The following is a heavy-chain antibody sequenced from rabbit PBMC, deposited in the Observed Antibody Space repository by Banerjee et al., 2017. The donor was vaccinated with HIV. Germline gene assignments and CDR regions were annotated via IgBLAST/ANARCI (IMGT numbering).Heavy chain of an antibody. V-gene: IGHV1S45*01. Sequence: QEQLEESGGDLVKPEGSLTLTCTASGFSFSSSYWMSWVRQAPGKGLEWIACIDGDVSGSTYYANWAKGRFTISKTSSTTVTLQMTSLTAADTATYFCARGIVVSGVDLWGPGTLVTVS. CDR3: ARGIVVSGVDL. CDR2: IDGDVSGST. CDR1: GFSFSSSYW. J-gene: IGHJ4*01. D-gene: IGHD4-1*01.